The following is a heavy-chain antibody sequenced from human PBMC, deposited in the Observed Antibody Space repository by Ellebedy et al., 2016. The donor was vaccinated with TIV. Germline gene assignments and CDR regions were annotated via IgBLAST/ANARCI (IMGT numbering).Heavy chain of an antibody. D-gene: IGHD3-22*01. CDR2: INSDGSDT. CDR1: GFTFSSYW. J-gene: IGHJ6*02. V-gene: IGHV3-74*01. Sequence: GESLKISCAASGFTFSSYWMNWVRQAPGKGLVWVSRINSDGSDTNYADSVKGRFTISRDNAENTLYLQMSGLRAEDTAVYYCARGVSYHHDSSGYGTVWGQGTTVTVSS. CDR3: ARGVSYHHDSSGYGTV.